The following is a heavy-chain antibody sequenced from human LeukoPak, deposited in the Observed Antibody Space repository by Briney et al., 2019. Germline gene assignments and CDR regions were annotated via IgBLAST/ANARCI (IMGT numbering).Heavy chain of an antibody. V-gene: IGHV4-39*07. CDR1: GSSMRSGGYH. CDR3: ARRGQQLRVDAFDV. J-gene: IGHJ3*01. CDR2: IYYSGDT. D-gene: IGHD6-13*01. Sequence: SETLSLTCSVSGSSMRSGGYHWLWIRQPPGRELEWIGSIYYSGDTYYNPSVESRVTLSLDTSNNQFSLELTAVTAADTALYYCARRGQQLRVDAFDVWGQGTMVTVSS.